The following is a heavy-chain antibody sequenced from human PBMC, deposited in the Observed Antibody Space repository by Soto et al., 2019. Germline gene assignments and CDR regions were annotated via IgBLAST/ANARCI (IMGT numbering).Heavy chain of an antibody. CDR1: EGAFSSYA. J-gene: IGHJ2*01. Sequence: QVQLVQSGAEVKKPGSSVKVSCKDSEGAFSSYAISWVRQTPGQGLEWMGGIIPIFGTANYAQKFQGRVTINADESTSTAYMELSRLRSEDTAVHYCARVVTVVKSIHYWYFDLWGRGTLVTVSS. V-gene: IGHV1-69*12. CDR2: IIPIFGTA. D-gene: IGHD2-15*01. CDR3: ARVVTVVKSIHYWYFDL.